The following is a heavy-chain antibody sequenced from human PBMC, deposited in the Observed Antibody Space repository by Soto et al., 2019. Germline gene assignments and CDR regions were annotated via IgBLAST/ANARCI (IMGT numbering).Heavy chain of an antibody. J-gene: IGHJ4*02. CDR1: GGTFSSYA. CDR3: ARHLYCSSTSCYTPEFDY. CDR2: IIPIFGTA. D-gene: IGHD2-2*02. Sequence: SVKVSFKASGGTFSSYAISWVRQAPGQGLEWMGGIIPIFGTANYAQKFQGRVTITADESTSTAYMELSSLRSEDTAVYYCARHLYCSSTSCYTPEFDYWGQGTLVTVSS. V-gene: IGHV1-69*13.